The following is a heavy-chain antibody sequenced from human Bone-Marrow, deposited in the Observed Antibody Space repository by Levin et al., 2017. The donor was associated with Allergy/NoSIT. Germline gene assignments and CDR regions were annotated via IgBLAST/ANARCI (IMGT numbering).Heavy chain of an antibody. D-gene: IGHD1-7*01. CDR2: IKHDGSEK. V-gene: IGHV3-7*01. CDR3: ARDFVAALSGTHWFDP. J-gene: IGHJ5*02. Sequence: PGGSLRLSCAVSGFTFSSNWMSWVRQAPGKGLEWVANIKHDGSEKFYVDSVKGRFTISRDNTKNSLFLQMNSLRDEDTAVYHCARDFVAALSGTHWFDPWGQGTLVTVSS. CDR1: GFTFSSNW.